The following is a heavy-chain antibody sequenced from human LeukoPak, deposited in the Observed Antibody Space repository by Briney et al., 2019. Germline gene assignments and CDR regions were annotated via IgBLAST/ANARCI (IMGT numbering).Heavy chain of an antibody. Sequence: PSETLSLTCTVSGGSISSYYWNWIRQPPGKGLEWIGYIYYSGSTNYNPSLKSRVTISVDTSKNQFSLKLSSVTAADTAVYYCARVPSFYGKIDYWGQGTLVTVSS. CDR1: GGSISSYY. CDR2: IYYSGST. J-gene: IGHJ4*02. V-gene: IGHV4-59*12. CDR3: ARVPSFYGKIDY. D-gene: IGHD2/OR15-2a*01.